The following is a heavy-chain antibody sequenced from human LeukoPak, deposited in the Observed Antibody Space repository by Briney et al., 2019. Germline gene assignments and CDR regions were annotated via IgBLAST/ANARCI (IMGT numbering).Heavy chain of an antibody. CDR2: ISYDGSNK. V-gene: IGHV3-30*18. Sequence: GGSLRLSCAASGFTFSSYGMHWVRQAPGKGLEWVAFISYDGSNKYYADSVKGRFTISRDNSKNTLYLQISLRPEDTAVYYCAKGMVGTNTPEYRMDVLGPRDHGHRLL. CDR3: AKGMVGTNTPEYRMDV. CDR1: GFTFSSYG. D-gene: IGHD1-14*01. J-gene: IGHJ6*02.